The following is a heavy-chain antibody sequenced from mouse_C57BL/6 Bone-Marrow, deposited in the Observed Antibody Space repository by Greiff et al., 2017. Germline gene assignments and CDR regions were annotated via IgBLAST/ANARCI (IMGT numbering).Heavy chain of an antibody. CDR3: ARGADGSSQAWFAY. D-gene: IGHD1-1*01. Sequence: QVQLQQPGAELVRPGTSVKLSCKASGYTFTSYWMHWVKQRPGQGLEWIGVIDPSDSYTNYNQKFKGKATLTVDTSSSTAYMQLSSLTSEDSAVYYCARGADGSSQAWFAYWGQGTLVTVSA. V-gene: IGHV1-59*01. J-gene: IGHJ3*01. CDR1: GYTFTSYW. CDR2: IDPSDSYT.